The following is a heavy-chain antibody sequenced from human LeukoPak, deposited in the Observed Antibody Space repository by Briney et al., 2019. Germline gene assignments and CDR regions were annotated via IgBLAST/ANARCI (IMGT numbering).Heavy chain of an antibody. J-gene: IGHJ4*02. CDR2: IYTSGST. Sequence: TSETLSLTCAVYGGSFSGYYWSWIRQPPGKGLEWIGYIYTSGSTNYNPSLKSRVTISVDTSKNQFSLKLSSVTAADTAVYYCARHRKTLRRDGYNSHFDYWGQGTLVTVSS. D-gene: IGHD5-24*01. V-gene: IGHV4-4*09. CDR3: ARHRKTLRRDGYNSHFDY. CDR1: GGSFSGYY.